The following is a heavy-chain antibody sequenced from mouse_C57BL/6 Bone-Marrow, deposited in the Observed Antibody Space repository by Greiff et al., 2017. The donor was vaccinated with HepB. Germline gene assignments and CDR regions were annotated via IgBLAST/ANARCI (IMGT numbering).Heavy chain of an antibody. Sequence: VQLQQSGAELVKPGASVKISCKASGYAFSSYWMNWVKQRPGKGLEWIGQIYPGDGDTNYNGKFKGKATLTADKSSSTAYMQLSSLTSEDSAVYFCARGDYYYGSSLYYAMDYWGQGTSVTVSS. CDR3: ARGDYYYGSSLYYAMDY. D-gene: IGHD1-1*01. CDR1: GYAFSSYW. J-gene: IGHJ4*01. CDR2: IYPGDGDT. V-gene: IGHV1-80*01.